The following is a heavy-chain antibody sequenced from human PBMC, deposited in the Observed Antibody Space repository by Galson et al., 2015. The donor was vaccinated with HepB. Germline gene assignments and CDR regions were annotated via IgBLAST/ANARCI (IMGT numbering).Heavy chain of an antibody. D-gene: IGHD4-17*01. CDR1: GYSFSDYW. J-gene: IGHJ4*02. CDR2: IYPTDSHT. V-gene: IGHV5-51*01. CDR3: ARKESYGELDY. Sequence: QSGAKVKKPGESLQISCSASGYSFSDYWIVWVRQIPGKGLEWMGIIYPTDSHTTYSPSFEGHVPISVDKSINTAYLQWSRLKAPDSAMYYCARKESYGELDYWGQGTLLTVSS.